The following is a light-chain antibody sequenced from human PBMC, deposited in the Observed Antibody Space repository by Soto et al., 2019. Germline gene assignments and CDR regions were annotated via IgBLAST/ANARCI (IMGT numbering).Light chain of an antibody. J-gene: IGLJ1*01. CDR1: NSNLGTNT. CDR2: TNN. Sequence: QLVLTQPPSTSGTPGQRVTISCSGSNSNLGTNTVNWYQQLPGTAPKLLIYTNNQRPSGVPDRFSGSKSGTSASLAISGLQSEDEADYYCASWDDSLNGLYVFGTGTKLTVL. CDR3: ASWDDSLNGLYV. V-gene: IGLV1-44*01.